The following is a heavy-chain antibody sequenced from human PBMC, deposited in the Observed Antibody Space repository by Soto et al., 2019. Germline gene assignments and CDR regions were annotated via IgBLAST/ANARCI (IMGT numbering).Heavy chain of an antibody. Sequence: SETLSLTCAVSGGSISSGGYSWSWIRQPPGKGLEWIGYIYHSGSTYYNPSLKSRVTISVDRSRNQFSLKLSSVNAADTAVYYCARAILGRGIFGVVTDAVDIWGQGRMVTVSS. CDR2: IYHSGST. CDR1: GGSISSGGYS. CDR3: ARAILGRGIFGVVTDAVDI. J-gene: IGHJ3*02. V-gene: IGHV4-30-2*01. D-gene: IGHD3-3*01.